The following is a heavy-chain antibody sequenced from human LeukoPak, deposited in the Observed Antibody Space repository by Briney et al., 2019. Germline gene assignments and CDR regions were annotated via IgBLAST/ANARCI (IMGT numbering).Heavy chain of an antibody. J-gene: IGHJ4*02. V-gene: IGHV3-33*01. D-gene: IGHD3-22*01. CDR1: GFAFSSYG. CDR2: IWYDGSNK. Sequence: TGRSLRLSCAASGFAFSSYGMPWVRQAPGKGLEWVAVIWYDGSNKYYADSVKGRFTISRDNSKNTLYLQMNSLRAEDTAVYYCARDRMTYCDSSGYPEIDYWGQGTLVTVSS. CDR3: ARDRMTYCDSSGYPEIDY.